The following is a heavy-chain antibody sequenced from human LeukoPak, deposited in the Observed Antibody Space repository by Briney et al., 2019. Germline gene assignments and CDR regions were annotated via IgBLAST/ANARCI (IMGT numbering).Heavy chain of an antibody. V-gene: IGHV3-48*02. J-gene: IGHJ4*02. CDR2: ISSSSNTI. D-gene: IGHD3-10*01. Sequence: GGSLRLSCAASGFTFRAYSMNWVRQAPGKGLEWVSYISSSSNTIYYADSVKGRFTISRDNAKNSLYLQMNSLRDEDTAVYYCARGDGWFGELLNFDNWGQGTLVTVFS. CDR1: GFTFRAYS. CDR3: ARGDGWFGELLNFDN.